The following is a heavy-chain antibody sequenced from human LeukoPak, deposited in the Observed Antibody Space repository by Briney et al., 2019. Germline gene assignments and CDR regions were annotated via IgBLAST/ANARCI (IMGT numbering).Heavy chain of an antibody. CDR2: INPNNGGT. V-gene: IGHV1-2*02. D-gene: IGHD3-9*01. Sequence: GASVKVSCKASGYTFIGYYMHWVRQAPGQGLEWMGWINPNNGGTNYAQKLQGRVTMTTDTSRNTAYMDLRSLRSDDTAVYYCARVANHDILTGYTNWFDPWGQGTLVTVSS. CDR3: ARVANHDILTGYTNWFDP. J-gene: IGHJ5*02. CDR1: GYTFIGYY.